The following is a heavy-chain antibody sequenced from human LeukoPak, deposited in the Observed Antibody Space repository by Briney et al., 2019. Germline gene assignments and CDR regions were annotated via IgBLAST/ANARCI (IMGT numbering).Heavy chain of an antibody. J-gene: IGHJ4*02. CDR3: ARGYYDSSGYWLSYFDY. V-gene: IGHV4-59*01. CDR2: IYYSGGA. CDR1: GDSFISYF. D-gene: IGHD3-22*01. Sequence: SETLSLTCTVSGDSFISYFWSWIRQPPGKGLEWIGYIYYSGGASYNPSLKRRVTTSVDSSKNQFSLKLSSVTAADTAVYYCARGYYDSSGYWLSYFDYWGQGTLVTVSS.